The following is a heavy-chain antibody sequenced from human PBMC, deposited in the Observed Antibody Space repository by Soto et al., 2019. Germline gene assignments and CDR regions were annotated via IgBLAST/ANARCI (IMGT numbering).Heavy chain of an antibody. D-gene: IGHD5-12*01. CDR3: AAGGGLPRYY. CDR1: GGSISSGGYS. J-gene: IGHJ4*02. Sequence: QLQLQESGSGLVKPSQTLSLTCAVSGGSISSGGYSWSWIRQPPGKGLEWIGYIYHSGSTYYNPTIKSRVTISGDRSNNQFSLKLSSVTAADTAVYYCAAGGGLPRYYWGQGTLVTVSS. V-gene: IGHV4-30-2*01. CDR2: IYHSGST.